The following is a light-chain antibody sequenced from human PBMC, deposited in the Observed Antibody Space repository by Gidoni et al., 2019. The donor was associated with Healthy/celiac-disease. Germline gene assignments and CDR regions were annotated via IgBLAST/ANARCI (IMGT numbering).Light chain of an antibody. V-gene: IGKV4-1*01. Sequence: DIVMTQSPDSLAVSLGERATINCKSSQSVLYSSNNKNYLSWYQQKPGQPPKLLIYWASTRESGVPDRFSGSGSGTDFTLTISSLQAEDVAVYYCQQYYGTPALTFXGXTKVEIK. J-gene: IGKJ4*01. CDR2: WAS. CDR3: QQYYGTPALT. CDR1: QSVLYSSNNKNY.